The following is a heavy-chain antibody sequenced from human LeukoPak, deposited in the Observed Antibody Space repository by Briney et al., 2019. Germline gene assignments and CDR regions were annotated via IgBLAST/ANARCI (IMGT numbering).Heavy chain of an antibody. CDR2: IISNGGST. D-gene: IGHD1-26*01. CDR3: ARVKMGATVSDYYYYYMDV. Sequence: GGSLRLSCAASGFTFSAYTMHWVRQAPGKGLECVSAIISNGGSTHYADSVKGRFSISRDNSKNTLYLQMGSLRAEDMAVYYCARVKMGATVSDYYYYYMDVWGKGTTVTVPS. CDR1: GFTFSAYT. V-gene: IGHV3-64*02. J-gene: IGHJ6*03.